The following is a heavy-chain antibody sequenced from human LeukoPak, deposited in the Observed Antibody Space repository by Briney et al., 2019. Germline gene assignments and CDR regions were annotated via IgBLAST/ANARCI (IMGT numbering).Heavy chain of an antibody. CDR3: AKAGVRYFDSSGLYAFDC. J-gene: IGHJ3*01. CDR2: IYYSGST. D-gene: IGHD3-22*01. CDR1: GGSISSTSYY. V-gene: IGHV4-39*01. Sequence: SETLSLTCAVSGGSISSTSYYWAWIRQPPGKGLEWIGTIYYSGSTYHNPSLKSRVTMSADTSRNQCSLKLSSVDAADTAVYYGAKAGVRYFDSSGLYAFDCWGQGTTVTVSS.